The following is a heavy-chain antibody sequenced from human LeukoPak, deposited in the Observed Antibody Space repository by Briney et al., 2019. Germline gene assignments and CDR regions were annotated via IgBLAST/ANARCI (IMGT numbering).Heavy chain of an antibody. J-gene: IGHJ4*02. CDR3: AKSKVILTGYYTLLDY. Sequence: PGGSLRLSCAASGFTFSSYAMSWVRQAPGKGLEWVSAISGSGGSTYYADSVKGRFTISRDNSKNTLYLQMNSLIAEDTAVYYCAKSKVILTGYYTLLDYWGQGTLVTVSS. CDR2: ISGSGGST. CDR1: GFTFSSYA. V-gene: IGHV3-23*01. D-gene: IGHD3-9*01.